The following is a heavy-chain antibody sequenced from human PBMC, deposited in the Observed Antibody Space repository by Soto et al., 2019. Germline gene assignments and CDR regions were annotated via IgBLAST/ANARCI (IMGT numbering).Heavy chain of an antibody. CDR3: AHRRGAYYFDF. J-gene: IGHJ4*02. CDR2: IYWDGDK. V-gene: IGHV2-5*02. CDR1: GFSLSTNGVG. Sequence: QITLKESGPTLVKPTQTLTLTCTFSGFSLSTNGVGVGWIRQPPGKALEWLALIYWDGDKRYSPSLKSRLTXTXATSKTQVVLTMTNMDPVDTATYYCAHRRGAYYFDFWGLGTLVTVSS. D-gene: IGHD1-26*01.